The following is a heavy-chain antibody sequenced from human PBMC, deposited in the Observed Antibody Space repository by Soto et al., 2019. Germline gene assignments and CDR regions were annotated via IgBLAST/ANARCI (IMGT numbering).Heavy chain of an antibody. CDR3: AIAVAGPTAIAY. V-gene: IGHV3-74*01. J-gene: IGHJ4*02. D-gene: IGHD6-19*01. CDR2: INGDASST. CDR1: GFTISSYW. Sequence: EVQLLESGGGLVQPGESLRLSCVVSGFTISSYWMHWVRQAPGKGLVWVSRINGDASSTNYADSVKGRFTISRDNAKNTLYLRMSTLRAEDTAVYYCAIAVAGPTAIAYWGQGNQVTVSS.